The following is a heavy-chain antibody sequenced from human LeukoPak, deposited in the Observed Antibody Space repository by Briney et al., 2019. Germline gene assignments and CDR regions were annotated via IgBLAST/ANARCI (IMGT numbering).Heavy chain of an antibody. CDR1: GFIFSSYA. Sequence: GGSLRLSCAASGFIFSSYAMNWVRQGPGKGLEWVSTISGGDTSTFYADSVKGRFTISRDNSKNTLYLQMNNLRAEDTAVYYCAKNLNGGNTHSDYWGQGTLVTVSS. V-gene: IGHV3-23*01. D-gene: IGHD4-23*01. J-gene: IGHJ4*02. CDR3: AKNLNGGNTHSDY. CDR2: ISGGDTST.